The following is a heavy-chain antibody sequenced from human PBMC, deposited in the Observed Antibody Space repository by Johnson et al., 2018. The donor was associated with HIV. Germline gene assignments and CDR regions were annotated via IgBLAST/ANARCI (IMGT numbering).Heavy chain of an antibody. Sequence: QVQLVESGGGVVRPGGSLRLSCAASGFIFDDYAMGWVRQAPGKGLEWVAVVSYDGSNKYYADSVKGRFTLSRDNSKHTLYLQMSSLRAEDTAIYYCAKGRYSSSWYLAGAFDIWGQGTMVTVSS. V-gene: IGHV3-30*18. CDR2: VSYDGSNK. D-gene: IGHD6-13*01. CDR3: AKGRYSSSWYLAGAFDI. CDR1: GFIFDDYA. J-gene: IGHJ3*02.